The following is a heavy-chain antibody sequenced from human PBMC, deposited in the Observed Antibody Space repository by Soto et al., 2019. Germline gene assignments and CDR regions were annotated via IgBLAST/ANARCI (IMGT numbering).Heavy chain of an antibody. V-gene: IGHV1-3*05. Sequence: QVQLVQSGAEEKKPGASVKVSCKASGYTFTSYAMHWVRQAPGKRLEWMGWINAGNGNTKYSQKFQGRVTITRDTSASTAYMELSSLRSEDTAVYDCARGYDFWGGMDVWGQGTTVTVSS. D-gene: IGHD3-3*01. CDR1: GYTFTSYA. CDR3: ARGYDFWGGMDV. CDR2: INAGNGNT. J-gene: IGHJ6*02.